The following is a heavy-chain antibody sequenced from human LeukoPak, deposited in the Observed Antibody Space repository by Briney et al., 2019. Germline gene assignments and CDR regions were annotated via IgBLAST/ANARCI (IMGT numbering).Heavy chain of an antibody. V-gene: IGHV4-31*03. Sequence: SETLSLTCTVSGGSLSSGGYYWSWIRQHPGKGLEWIGYIYYSGSTYYNPSLKSRVTISVDTSKNQFSLKLSSVTAADTAVYYCARDSARGLAVAGAFDIWGQGTTVTVSS. CDR1: GGSLSSGGYY. CDR3: ARDSARGLAVAGAFDI. J-gene: IGHJ3*02. CDR2: IYYSGST. D-gene: IGHD6-19*01.